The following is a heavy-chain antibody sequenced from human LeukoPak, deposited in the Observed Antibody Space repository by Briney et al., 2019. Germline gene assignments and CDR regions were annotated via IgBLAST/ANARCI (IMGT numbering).Heavy chain of an antibody. CDR3: ARRPWDENYYYGMDV. Sequence: ESLNISCKGSGYSFTSYWIGWVRQMPGKGLEWMGIIYPGDSDTRYSPSFQGQVIISADKSISTAYLQWSSLKASDTAMYYCARRPWDENYYYGMDVWGQGTTVTVSS. V-gene: IGHV5-51*01. CDR2: IYPGDSDT. J-gene: IGHJ6*02. CDR1: GYSFTSYW. D-gene: IGHD1-26*01.